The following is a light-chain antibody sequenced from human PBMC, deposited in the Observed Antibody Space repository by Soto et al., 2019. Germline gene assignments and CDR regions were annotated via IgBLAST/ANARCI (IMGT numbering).Light chain of an antibody. CDR1: QSVSNNY. CDR2: GAS. Sequence: EIVLTQSPGTLSLSPGERATLSCRASQSVSNNYLAWYRQKPGQAPRLLTYGASTRASGIPDRFSGSGSGTDFTLTISRLEPEDSAVYYCQQYGSSPTWTFGQGTRLEIK. J-gene: IGKJ5*01. CDR3: QQYGSSPTWT. V-gene: IGKV3-20*01.